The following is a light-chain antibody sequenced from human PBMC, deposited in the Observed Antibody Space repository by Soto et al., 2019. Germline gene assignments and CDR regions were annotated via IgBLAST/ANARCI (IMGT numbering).Light chain of an antibody. J-gene: IGLJ2*01. CDR1: SSNIGSNY. CDR2: RNN. V-gene: IGLV1-47*01. CDR3: AAWDDSLSAVV. Sequence: QSALTQPPSASGTPGQRVTISCSGSSSNIGSNYVYWYQQLPGTAPKLLIYRNNQRPSGVPDRFSGSRSGTSGSLAISGLRSEDEADYYCAAWDDSLSAVVFGGGTKLTVL.